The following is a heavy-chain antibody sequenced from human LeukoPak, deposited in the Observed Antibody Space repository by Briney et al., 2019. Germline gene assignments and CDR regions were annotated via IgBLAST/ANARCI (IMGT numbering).Heavy chain of an antibody. CDR2: MNPNSGNT. CDR3: ARGPNKYDGGNSGSAWFDP. V-gene: IGHV1-8*01. CDR1: GYTFTSYG. J-gene: IGHJ5*02. D-gene: IGHD4-23*01. Sequence: ASVKVSCKASGYTFTSYGINWVRQATGLGPEWMGWMNPNSGNTGYAQKFQGRVTMTRNTSISTAYLELSSLTSEDTDVYYCARGPNKYDGGNSGSAWFDPWGQGSLVTVSS.